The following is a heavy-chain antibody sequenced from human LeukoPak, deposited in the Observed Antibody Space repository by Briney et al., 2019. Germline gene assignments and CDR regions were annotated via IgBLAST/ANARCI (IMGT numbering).Heavy chain of an antibody. CDR1: GFTFSSYE. CDR3: STVVTASPY. Sequence: TGGSLRLSCAASGFTFSSYEMNWVRQAPGQGLEWVSYISSSGSTIYYADSVKGRFTISRDNAKNSLYLQMNSLRAEDTAVYYCSTVVTASPYWGQGTLVTVSS. J-gene: IGHJ4*02. V-gene: IGHV3-48*03. CDR2: ISSSGSTI. D-gene: IGHD2-21*02.